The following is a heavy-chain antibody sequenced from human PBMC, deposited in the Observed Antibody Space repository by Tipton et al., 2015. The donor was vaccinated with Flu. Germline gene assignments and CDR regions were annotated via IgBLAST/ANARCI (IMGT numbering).Heavy chain of an antibody. CDR2: MSPNSGNT. J-gene: IGHJ6*02. V-gene: IGHV1-8*01. CDR3: AKTPIDSSSLDV. CDR1: GYTFTSYD. D-gene: IGHD3-22*01. Sequence: QVQLVQSGAEVKKPGASVRLSCKASGYTFTSYDINWVRQATGQGLEWMGWMSPNSGNTGYAQKFQGRVTMTRDTSISTAYMELSGLRSEDTAVYYCAKTPIDSSSLDVWGQGTTVTVFS.